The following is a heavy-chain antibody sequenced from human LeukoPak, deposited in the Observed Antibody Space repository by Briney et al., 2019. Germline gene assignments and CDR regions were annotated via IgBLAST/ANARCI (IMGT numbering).Heavy chain of an antibody. J-gene: IGHJ6*02. CDR3: ARDLLPGGVDV. CDR1: GFTPDDYA. CDR2: IYWRSDGK. D-gene: IGHD3-10*01. V-gene: IGHV3-9*02. Sequence: GGSLRLSCAASGFTPDDYAIHWVRQVPGKGLEWVSGIYWRSDGKGYADSVRGRFTISKDKAKNFLYLQMNSLRAEDTALYYCARDLLPGGVDVWGQGTAVIVSS.